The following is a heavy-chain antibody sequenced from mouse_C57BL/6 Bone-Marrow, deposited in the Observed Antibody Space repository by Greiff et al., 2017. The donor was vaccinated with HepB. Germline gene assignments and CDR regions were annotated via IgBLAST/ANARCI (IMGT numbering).Heavy chain of an antibody. CDR2: IDPSDSYT. D-gene: IGHD1-1*01. J-gene: IGHJ3*01. CDR3: ARSYGSPFAY. Sequence: VQLQQPGAELVMPGASVKLSCKASGYTFTSYWMHWVKQRPGQGLEWIGEIDPSDSYTNYNQKFKGKSTLTVDKSSSTAYMQLSSLTSEDSAVYYCARSYGSPFAYWGQGTLVTVSA. V-gene: IGHV1-69*01. CDR1: GYTFTSYW.